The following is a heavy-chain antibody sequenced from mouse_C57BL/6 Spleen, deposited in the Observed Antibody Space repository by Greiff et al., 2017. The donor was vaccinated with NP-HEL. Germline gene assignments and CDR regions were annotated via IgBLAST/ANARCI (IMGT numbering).Heavy chain of an antibody. CDR2: IDPDNGDT. J-gene: IGHJ3*01. V-gene: IGHV14-4*01. Sequence: VQLQQSGAELVRPGASVKLSCTASGFNIKADSMHWVKQRPEQGLEWIGWIDPDNGDTEYASKFQGKATITADTTSNTAYLQLSSLTSEDTSVYYCTLLLEFAYWGQGTLVTVSA. D-gene: IGHD1-1*01. CDR1: GFNIKADS. CDR3: TLLLEFAY.